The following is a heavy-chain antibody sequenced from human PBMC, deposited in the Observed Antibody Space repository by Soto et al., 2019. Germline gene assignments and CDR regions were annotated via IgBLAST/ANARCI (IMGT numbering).Heavy chain of an antibody. CDR2: IYYSGST. CDR3: ASRQVLLWFGESNGDWFDP. Sequence: KASETLSLTCTVSGGSISSSSYYWGWIRQPPGKGLEWIGSIYYSGSTYYNPSLKSRVTISVDTSKNQFSLKLSSVTAADTAVYYCASRQVLLWFGESNGDWFDPWGQGTLVTVSS. CDR1: GGSISSSSYY. V-gene: IGHV4-39*01. D-gene: IGHD3-10*01. J-gene: IGHJ5*02.